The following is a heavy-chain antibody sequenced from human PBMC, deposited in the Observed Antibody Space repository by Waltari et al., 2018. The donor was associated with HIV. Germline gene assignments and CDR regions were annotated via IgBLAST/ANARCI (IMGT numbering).Heavy chain of an antibody. CDR2: INPNRCGT. J-gene: IGHJ6*02. CDR1: GCALTGDY. Sequence: QLQLVQSGAAGKKPEAPVRVSCTASGCALTGDYLHWVRQPHGQGLEGMGWINPNRCGTNYAQKLQGRVTMTRDTSISTAYMELSRLRSDDTAVYYCARDRARTTDYYYYGMDVWGQGTTVTVSS. CDR3: ARDRARTTDYYYYGMDV. D-gene: IGHD1-7*01. V-gene: IGHV1-2*02.